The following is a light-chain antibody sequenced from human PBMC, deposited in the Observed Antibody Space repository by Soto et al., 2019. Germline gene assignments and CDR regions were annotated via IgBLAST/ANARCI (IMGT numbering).Light chain of an antibody. J-gene: IGLJ3*02. V-gene: IGLV1-40*01. CDR1: SSNIGAGYD. CDR2: DNN. CDR3: QSYDSSLNGWV. Sequence: QSVLTQPPSVSGAPGQRVTISCTGSSSNIGAGYDVHWYQQFPGTAPKLLIYDNNNRPSGVPDRFSGSKSGTSASLAITGLQAEDEADYYCQSYDSSLNGWVFGGGTKLTVL.